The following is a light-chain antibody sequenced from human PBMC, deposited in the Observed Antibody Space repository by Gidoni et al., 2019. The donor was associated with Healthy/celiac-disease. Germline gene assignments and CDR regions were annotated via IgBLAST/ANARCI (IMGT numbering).Light chain of an antibody. V-gene: IGKV4-1*01. Sequence: DIVMTQSPDSLAVSLGERATINCKSSQSVLYSSNNKNYLAWYQQKPGQPPKLLIYWASTRESGVSDRFSGSGSGTDFTLTISSLQAEDVAVYYCQQYYSTPPWTFGQXTKVEIK. CDR1: QSVLYSSNNKNY. CDR3: QQYYSTPPWT. J-gene: IGKJ1*01. CDR2: WAS.